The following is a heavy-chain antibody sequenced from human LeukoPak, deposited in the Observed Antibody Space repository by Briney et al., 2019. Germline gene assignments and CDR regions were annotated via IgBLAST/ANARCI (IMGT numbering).Heavy chain of an antibody. D-gene: IGHD2-15*01. Sequence: GGSLGLSCAASGFTVSSNYMSWVRQAPGKGLEWVSVIYSGGSTYYADSVKGRFTISRDNSKNTLYLQMNSLRAEDTAVYYCTRGLGKYCSGGSCYSTVGFDYWGQGTLVPVSS. CDR1: GFTVSSNY. V-gene: IGHV3-53*01. J-gene: IGHJ4*02. CDR3: TRGLGKYCSGGSCYSTVGFDY. CDR2: IYSGGST.